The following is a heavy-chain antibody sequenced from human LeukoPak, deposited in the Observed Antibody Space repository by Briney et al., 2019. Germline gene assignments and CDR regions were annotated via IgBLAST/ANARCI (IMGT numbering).Heavy chain of an antibody. V-gene: IGHV4-59*08. CDR2: IYYSGSA. J-gene: IGHJ5*02. CDR3: ARRPVEMAAIREDNWFDP. CDR1: GASISSSS. Sequence: SETLSLACTVSGASISSSSWNWIRQPPGKGLEWIGRIYYSGSANYNPSLKGRVTMSVDTSKNQFSLKLSSVTAADTAVYYCARRPVEMAAIREDNWFDPWGQGTLVTVSS. D-gene: IGHD5-24*01.